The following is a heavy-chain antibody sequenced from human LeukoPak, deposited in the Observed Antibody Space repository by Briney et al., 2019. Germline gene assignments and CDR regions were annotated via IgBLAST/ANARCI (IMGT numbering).Heavy chain of an antibody. CDR2: IYYSGST. CDR1: GGSISSYY. Sequence: KPSETLSLTCTVSGGSISSYYWSWIRQPPGKGLEWIGYIYYSGSTNYNPSLKSRVTISVDTSKNQFSLKLSSVTAADTAVYYCARAHYCSSTSCPWNYYYYMDVWGKGTTVTVSS. V-gene: IGHV4-59*01. CDR3: ARAHYCSSTSCPWNYYYYMDV. J-gene: IGHJ6*03. D-gene: IGHD2-2*01.